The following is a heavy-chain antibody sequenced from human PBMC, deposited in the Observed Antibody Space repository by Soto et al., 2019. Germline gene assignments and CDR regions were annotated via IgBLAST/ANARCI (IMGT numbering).Heavy chain of an antibody. CDR3: ARVRRYCSSTSCYTWRYGMDV. D-gene: IGHD2-2*02. V-gene: IGHV1-46*01. CDR1: GYTFTSYY. J-gene: IGHJ6*02. CDR2: INPSGGST. Sequence: ASVKVSCKASGYTFTSYYMHWVRQAPGQGLEWMGIINPSGGSTSYAQKFQGRVTMTRDTSTSTVYMELSSLRSEDAAVYYCARVRRYCSSTSCYTWRYGMDVWGQGTTVTVSS.